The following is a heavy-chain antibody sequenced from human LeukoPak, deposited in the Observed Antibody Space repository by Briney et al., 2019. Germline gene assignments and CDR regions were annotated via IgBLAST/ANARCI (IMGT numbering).Heavy chain of an antibody. Sequence: GRSLRLSWAASGFTFSNYGMHWVRQAPGKGLEWVAFISYDGSNKYYADSVKGRFTISRDNSKKMLYLQVNSLRAEDTAVYYCAKDPRRYSRTGGYFDYWGQGTLVTVSS. D-gene: IGHD6-13*01. V-gene: IGHV3-30*18. CDR2: ISYDGSNK. CDR3: AKDPRRYSRTGGYFDY. CDR1: GFTFSNYG. J-gene: IGHJ4*02.